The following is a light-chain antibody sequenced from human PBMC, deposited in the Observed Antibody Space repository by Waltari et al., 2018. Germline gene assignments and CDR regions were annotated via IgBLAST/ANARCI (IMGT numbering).Light chain of an antibody. CDR1: QSISSW. Sequence: DIQMTQSPSTLSASVGDRVTITCRVSQSISSWLAWYQQKPGKAPKLLIYKASNLESGVPSRFSGSGSGTEFTLTISSLQPDDFATYYCQQYNSSSWTFGQGTKVEIK. CDR3: QQYNSSSWT. V-gene: IGKV1-5*03. CDR2: KAS. J-gene: IGKJ1*01.